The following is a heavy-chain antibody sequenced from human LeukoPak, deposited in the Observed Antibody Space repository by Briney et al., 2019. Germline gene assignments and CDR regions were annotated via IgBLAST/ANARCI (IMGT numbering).Heavy chain of an antibody. CDR2: IRYDGSNK. CDR1: GFTFSSYG. Sequence: GGSLRLSCAASGFTFSSYGMHWVRQAPGKGLEWVAFIRYDGSNKYYADSVKGRFTISRDNSKNTLYLQMNSLRAEDTAVYYCAKDIVPAALYYFDYWGQGTLVTVSS. J-gene: IGHJ4*02. CDR3: AKDIVPAALYYFDY. V-gene: IGHV3-30*02. D-gene: IGHD2-2*01.